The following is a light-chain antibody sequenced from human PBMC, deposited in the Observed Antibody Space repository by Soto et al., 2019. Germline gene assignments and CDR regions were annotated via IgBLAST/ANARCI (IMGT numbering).Light chain of an antibody. CDR3: QQYGSLSWT. Sequence: EIVLTQSPGTLSLSPGERATLSCRASQSVGSDYLAWYQQKPGQAPRLLIFGASGRATGIPDRFSGSGSGTDFPLTISRLEPEDFAVYYCQQYGSLSWTFGQGTKVEIK. J-gene: IGKJ1*01. V-gene: IGKV3-20*01. CDR2: GAS. CDR1: QSVGSDY.